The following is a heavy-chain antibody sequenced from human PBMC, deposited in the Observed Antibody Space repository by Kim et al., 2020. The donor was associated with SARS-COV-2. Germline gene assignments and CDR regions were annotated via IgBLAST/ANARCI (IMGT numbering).Heavy chain of an antibody. J-gene: IGHJ4*02. V-gene: IGHV4-59*01. Sequence: TNDTPSLKSRVTISVDTSKNKFSLKLSSVTAAETAVYYCARNSGNYYFDYWGQGTLVTVSS. CDR3: ARNSGNYYFDY. CDR2: T. D-gene: IGHD6-19*01.